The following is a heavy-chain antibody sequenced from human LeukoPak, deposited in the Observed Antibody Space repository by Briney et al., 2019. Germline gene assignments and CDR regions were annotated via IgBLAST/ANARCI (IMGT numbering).Heavy chain of an antibody. J-gene: IGHJ4*02. Sequence: SETLSLTCTVSGGSISSYYWSWIRQPPGEGLEWIGDIYYSGSTNYNPSLKSRVTISVDTSKNQFSLKLSSVPAADTAVYYCARAGARYYDSSGYWGLFDYWGQGTLVTVSS. CDR3: ARAGARYYDSSGYWGLFDY. CDR2: IYYSGST. V-gene: IGHV4-59*01. D-gene: IGHD3-22*01. CDR1: GGSISSYY.